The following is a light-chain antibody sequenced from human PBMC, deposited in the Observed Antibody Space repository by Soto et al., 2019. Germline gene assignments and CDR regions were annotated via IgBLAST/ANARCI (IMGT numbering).Light chain of an antibody. J-gene: IGLJ3*02. Sequence: QSALTQPASVSGSPGQSITISCTGTSSDVGGYNYVSWYQQHPGKAPKLMIYEVSNRPSGVSNRFSGSKSGNTASLTISGLQAEDEADYYCRSYTSSRTLQVFGGGTKLTVL. CDR3: RSYTSSRTLQV. V-gene: IGLV2-14*01. CDR1: SSDVGGYNY. CDR2: EVS.